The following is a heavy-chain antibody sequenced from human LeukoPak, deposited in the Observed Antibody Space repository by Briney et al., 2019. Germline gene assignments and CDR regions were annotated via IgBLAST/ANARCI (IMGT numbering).Heavy chain of an antibody. D-gene: IGHD4-17*01. Sequence: HPGGSLRLSCAASGFTFSSYEMNWVRQAPGKGLEWVSYIGSSGIIIYYADSVKGRFTISGDNAKNSLYLQMNSLRAEDTAVYYCAREDYGEAFDYWGQGTLVTVSS. CDR1: GFTFSSYE. V-gene: IGHV3-48*03. CDR3: AREDYGEAFDY. J-gene: IGHJ4*02. CDR2: IGSSGIII.